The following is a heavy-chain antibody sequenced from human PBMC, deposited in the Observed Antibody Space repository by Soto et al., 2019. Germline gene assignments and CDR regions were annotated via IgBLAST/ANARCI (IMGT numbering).Heavy chain of an antibody. V-gene: IGHV3-9*01. CDR3: ARGISYSTRNLYYFDL. Sequence: EMQLVESGGGLVQPGRSLRLSCAASGFTFHDYAMYWLRQAPGKGLEWVSGIRWNPDGVDYVDSVKGRFTISRDNAKNSLYLQMNSLRIEDTALYYCARGISYSTRNLYYFDLWGQGTLVTVSS. J-gene: IGHJ4*02. CDR1: GFTFHDYA. CDR2: IRWNPDGV. D-gene: IGHD1-26*01.